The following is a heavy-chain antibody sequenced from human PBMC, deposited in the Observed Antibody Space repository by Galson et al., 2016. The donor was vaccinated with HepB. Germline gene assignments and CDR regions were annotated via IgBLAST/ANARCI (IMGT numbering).Heavy chain of an antibody. CDR3: AAFYTGTWSSDY. Sequence: SETLSLTCTVSGVSITTYYWAWIRKAPGKGLEWIGYNRYTGSAKYNPSLGGRVTISVDTSRRQNSLNLTSVTAADTAVYYCAAFYTGTWSSDYWGRGVLVTVSS. V-gene: IGHV4-59*13. J-gene: IGHJ4*02. CDR2: NRYTGSA. CDR1: GVSITTYY. D-gene: IGHD6-13*01.